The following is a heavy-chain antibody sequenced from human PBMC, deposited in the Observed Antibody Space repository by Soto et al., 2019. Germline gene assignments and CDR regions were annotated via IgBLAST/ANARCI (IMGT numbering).Heavy chain of an antibody. Sequence: QDQLVQSGAEEKKPGASVKVSCKASGYTFTGYAMHWVRQAPGQRLEWMGWINAGNGNTKYSQKFQGRVTITRDTSASTAYMELSSLRSEDTAVYYCARAVAVPVDFDYWGQGTLVTVSS. CDR2: INAGNGNT. CDR1: GYTFTGYA. J-gene: IGHJ4*02. D-gene: IGHD6-19*01. CDR3: ARAVAVPVDFDY. V-gene: IGHV1-3*05.